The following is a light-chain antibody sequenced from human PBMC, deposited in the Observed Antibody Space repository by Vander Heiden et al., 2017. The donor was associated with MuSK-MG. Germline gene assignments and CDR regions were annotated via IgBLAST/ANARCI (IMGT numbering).Light chain of an antibody. CDR2: DGS. CDR3: QQDNSKIVT. CDR1: QSIGSW. V-gene: IGKV1-5*01. J-gene: IGKJ4*01. Sequence: DIQMTQPDSLLSASVGDKVTITCRTSQSIGSWLAWFQQKPWKAPKVLIYDGSTLKNGVPSTFSGSGSGTEFTLTISSLQPDDSATYYCQQDNSKIVTSGGGTKVEI.